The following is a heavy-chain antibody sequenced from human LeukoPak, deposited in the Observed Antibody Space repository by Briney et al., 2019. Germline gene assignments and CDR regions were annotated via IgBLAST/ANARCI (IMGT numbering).Heavy chain of an antibody. CDR3: AKDPRGSGTFFDY. Sequence: GGSLRHSCAASGFTFSSYAMSWVRQAPGKGLEWVSAISGSGGSTYYADSVKGRFTISRDNSKNTLYLQMNSLRAEDTAVYYCAKDPRGSGTFFDYWGQGTLVTVSS. V-gene: IGHV3-23*01. J-gene: IGHJ4*02. CDR2: ISGSGGST. CDR1: GFTFSSYA. D-gene: IGHD2-15*01.